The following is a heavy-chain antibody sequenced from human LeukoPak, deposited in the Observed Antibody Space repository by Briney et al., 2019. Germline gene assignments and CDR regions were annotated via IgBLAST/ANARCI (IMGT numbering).Heavy chain of an antibody. J-gene: IGHJ6*03. D-gene: IGHD6-13*01. CDR2: IYYSGST. Sequence: SETLSLTCTVSGGSISSYYWSWIRQPPGKGLEWIGYIYYSGSTNYNPSLKSRVTISVDTSKNQFSLKLSSVTAADTAVYYCARAHSSTAPPHYYYYYMDVWGKGTTVTVSS. V-gene: IGHV4-59*01. CDR1: GGSISSYY. CDR3: ARAHSSTAPPHYYYYYMDV.